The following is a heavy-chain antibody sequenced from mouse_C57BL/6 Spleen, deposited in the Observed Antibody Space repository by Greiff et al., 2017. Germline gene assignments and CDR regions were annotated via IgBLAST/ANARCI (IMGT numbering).Heavy chain of an antibody. D-gene: IGHD2-4*01. CDR1: GYSITSGYD. V-gene: IGHV3-1*01. Sequence: EVQLQQSGPGMVKPSQSLSLTCTVTGYSITSGYDWHWIRHFPGNKLEWMGYISYSGSTNYNPSLKSRISITHDTSKNHFFLKLNSVTTEDTATYYCARYDYDNYAMDYWGQGTSVTVSS. CDR2: ISYSGST. CDR3: ARYDYDNYAMDY. J-gene: IGHJ4*01.